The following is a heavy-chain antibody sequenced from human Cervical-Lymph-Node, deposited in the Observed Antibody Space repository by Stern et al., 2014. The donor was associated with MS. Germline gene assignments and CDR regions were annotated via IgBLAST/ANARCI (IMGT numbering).Heavy chain of an antibody. CDR3: AVRYCSGGRCYSVPDV. CDR1: EYTHNNYL. D-gene: IGHD2-15*01. V-gene: IGHV1-46*02. J-gene: IGHJ6*02. CDR2: INPSGAT. Sequence: QMQLVQSGSEVKKPGASVKVSCKASEYTHNNYLIHWVRQAPGQRPDWMGVINPSGATNYAQKVQDRVTMTTDASTSTFYMELSRLRSEDTAVYYCAVRYCSGGRCYSVPDVWGQATTVIVSS.